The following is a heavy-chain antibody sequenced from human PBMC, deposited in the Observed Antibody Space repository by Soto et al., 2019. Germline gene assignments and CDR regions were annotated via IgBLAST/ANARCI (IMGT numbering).Heavy chain of an antibody. CDR1: GGSISSSSYY. V-gene: IGHV4-39*01. Sequence: QLQLQESGPGLVKPSETLSLTCTVSGGSISSSSYYWGWIRQPPGKGLEWIGSIYYSGSTYYNPSLKSRVTISVDTSKNQFSLKLSSVTAADTAVYYCASHSYGFPYFDYWGQGTLVTVSS. CDR3: ASHSYGFPYFDY. J-gene: IGHJ4*02. CDR2: IYYSGST. D-gene: IGHD5-18*01.